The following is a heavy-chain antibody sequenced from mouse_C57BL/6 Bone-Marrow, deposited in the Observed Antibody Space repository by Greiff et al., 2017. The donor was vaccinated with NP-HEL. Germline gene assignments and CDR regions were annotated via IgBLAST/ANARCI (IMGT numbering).Heavy chain of an antibody. CDR1: GYTFTSYW. V-gene: IGHV1-59*01. J-gene: IGHJ2*01. CDR2: IDPSDSYT. D-gene: IGHD2-2*01. CDR3: ARGYGYPYYFDY. Sequence: QVQLQQPGAELVRPGTSVKLSCKASGYTFTSYWMHWVKQRPGQGLEWIGVIDPSDSYTNYNQKFKGKATLTVDPSSSTAYMQLSSRTSEDSAVYYCARGYGYPYYFDYWGQGTTLTVSS.